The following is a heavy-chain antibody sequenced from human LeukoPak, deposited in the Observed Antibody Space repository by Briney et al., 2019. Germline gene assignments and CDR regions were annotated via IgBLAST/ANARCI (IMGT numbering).Heavy chain of an antibody. D-gene: IGHD3-9*01. Sequence: ASVKVSCKASGYTFTGYYMHWVRQAPGQGLEWMGRINPNSGSTNYAQKFQGRVTMTRDTSISTAYMELSRLRSDDTAVYYCASWGYDILTGYLDYWGQGTLVTVSS. CDR3: ASWGYDILTGYLDY. V-gene: IGHV1-2*06. J-gene: IGHJ4*02. CDR2: INPNSGST. CDR1: GYTFTGYY.